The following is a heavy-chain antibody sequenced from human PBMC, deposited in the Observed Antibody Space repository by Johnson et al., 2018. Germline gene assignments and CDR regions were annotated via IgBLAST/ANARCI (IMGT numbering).Heavy chain of an antibody. V-gene: IGHV3-30-3*01. J-gene: IGHJ3*02. CDR2: ILYDGTST. CDR3: ARGNWGDAFDI. CDR1: GFIFSNSA. D-gene: IGHD7-27*01. Sequence: QVQLQESGGGVVQPGRSLRLSCAASGFIFSNSAMHWVRQAPGKGLEWVALILYDGTSTYYADSVKGRFTVSRDISKTTLYLQMNSLTAEDTAVYYCARGNWGDAFDIWGQGTMGTVSS.